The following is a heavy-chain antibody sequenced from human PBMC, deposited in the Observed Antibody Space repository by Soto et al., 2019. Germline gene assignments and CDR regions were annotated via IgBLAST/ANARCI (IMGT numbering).Heavy chain of an antibody. D-gene: IGHD6-19*01. CDR1: GFTFKNYA. CDR3: AKEGWLDSYFDY. V-gene: IGHV3-23*01. CDR2: ISASGGST. Sequence: GSLRLSCAASGFTFKNYAMTWVRQAPGKGLEWVSTISASGGSTYYADPVRGRFTISRDNSKSTLFLQMNNLRVEDTAVYYCAKEGWLDSYFDYWGQGILVTVSS. J-gene: IGHJ4*02.